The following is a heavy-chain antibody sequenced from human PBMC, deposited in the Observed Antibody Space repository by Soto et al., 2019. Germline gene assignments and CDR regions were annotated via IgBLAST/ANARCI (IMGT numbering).Heavy chain of an antibody. D-gene: IGHD3-9*01. CDR2: ISGYNGNT. CDR1: GYTFTSYG. Sequence: QVQLVQSGAEVKKPGTSVKVSCKASGYTFTSYGISWVRQAPGQGPEWMGWISGYNGNTNYAQEIQGRITMTTHAHTNTAYMELRGLTSHDPAMYYCARDPVIRYFVRGGADDVWGQGTMVTVSS. J-gene: IGHJ3*01. V-gene: IGHV1-18*01. CDR3: ARDPVIRYFVRGGADDV.